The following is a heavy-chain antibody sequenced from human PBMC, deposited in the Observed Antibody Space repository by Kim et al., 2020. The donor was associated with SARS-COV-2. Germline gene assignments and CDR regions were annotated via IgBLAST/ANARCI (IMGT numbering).Heavy chain of an antibody. D-gene: IGHD3-10*01. Sequence: STYYNPSLKSRIVMSVDTSKNHFSLNRRSVTAADTAMYYCATDIYFGELFSWGQGTLVTVSS. CDR3: ATDIYFGELFS. V-gene: IGHV4-31*02. J-gene: IGHJ4*02. CDR2: ST.